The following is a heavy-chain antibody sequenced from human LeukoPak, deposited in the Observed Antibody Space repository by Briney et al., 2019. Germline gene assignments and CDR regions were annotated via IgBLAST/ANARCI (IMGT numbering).Heavy chain of an antibody. J-gene: IGHJ3*01. CDR3: ARDRSSGSV. V-gene: IGHV4-59*01. D-gene: IGHD6-19*01. CDR2: IYYSGST. CDR1: GGSISSYY. Sequence: SETLSLTCTVSGGSISSYYWSWIRQPPGKGLEWIGYIYYSGSTNYNPPLKSRVTISVDTSKNQFSLKLSSVTAADTAVYYCARDRSSGSVWGQGTMVTVSS.